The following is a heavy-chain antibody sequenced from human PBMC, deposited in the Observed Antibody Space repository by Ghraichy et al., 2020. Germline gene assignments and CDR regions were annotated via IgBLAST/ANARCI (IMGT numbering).Heavy chain of an antibody. V-gene: IGHV3-7*03. Sequence: GSLRLSCAASGFTFSSYWMSWVRQAPGKGLEWVANIKQDGSEKYYVDSVKGRFTISRDNAKNSLYLQMNSLRAEDTAVYYCARDLTGYSSGWYYFDYWGQGTLVTVSS. D-gene: IGHD6-19*01. CDR2: IKQDGSEK. CDR1: GFTFSSYW. CDR3: ARDLTGYSSGWYYFDY. J-gene: IGHJ4*02.